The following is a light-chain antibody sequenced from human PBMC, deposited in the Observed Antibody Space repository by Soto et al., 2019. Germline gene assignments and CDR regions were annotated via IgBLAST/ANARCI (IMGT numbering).Light chain of an antibody. J-gene: IGKJ1*01. Sequence: EIVLTQSPGTLSSSPGERATLSCRASQSVSSNYFAWYQQKPGQAPRLLIYAASSRATGIPDRFSRSGSGTDFTLTISRLEPEDFAVYYCQQYGSSSWTFGQGTRVEI. CDR2: AAS. V-gene: IGKV3-20*01. CDR3: QQYGSSSWT. CDR1: QSVSSNY.